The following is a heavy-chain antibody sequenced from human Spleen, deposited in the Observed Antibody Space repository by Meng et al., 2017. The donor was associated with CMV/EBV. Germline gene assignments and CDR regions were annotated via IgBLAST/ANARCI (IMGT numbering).Heavy chain of an antibody. J-gene: IGHJ6*02. CDR3: ARGYDFWSGGSYYYYGMDV. D-gene: IGHD3-3*01. V-gene: IGHV3-20*01. CDR1: GFTFHDFG. CDR2: INWNGDST. Sequence: SCAASGFTFHDFGMSWVRQAPGRGLEWVSGINWNGDSTDYADSVKGRFTISRDNAKNSLYLQMNSLRAEDTALYQCARGYDFWSGGSYYYYGMDVWGQGTTVTVSS.